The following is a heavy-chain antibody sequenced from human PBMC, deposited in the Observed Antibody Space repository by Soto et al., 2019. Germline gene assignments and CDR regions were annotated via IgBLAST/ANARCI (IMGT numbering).Heavy chain of an antibody. Sequence: PSATLSLTCTVSGGSISSYYWSWIRQPPGKGLEWIGYIYYSGSTNYNPSLKSRVTISVDTSKNQFSLKLSSVTAADTAVYYCERSWGWMQRDSSGYYYVEAFDIWGQGTMVTVSS. D-gene: IGHD3-22*01. CDR2: IYYSGST. CDR3: ERSWGWMQRDSSGYYYVEAFDI. J-gene: IGHJ3*02. CDR1: GGSISSYY. V-gene: IGHV4-59*01.